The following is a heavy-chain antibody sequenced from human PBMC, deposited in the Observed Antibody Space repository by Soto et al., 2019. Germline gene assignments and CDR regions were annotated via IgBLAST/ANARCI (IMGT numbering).Heavy chain of an antibody. CDR2: IYYSGST. CDR1: GGSISSYY. CDR3: ARELLWFGELNIWDWFDP. Sequence: PSETLSLTCTASGGSISSYYWSWIRQPPGKGLEWIGYIYYSGSTNYNPSLKSRVTISVDTSKNQFSLKLSSVTAADTAVYYCARELLWFGELNIWDWFDPWGQGTLVTVSS. D-gene: IGHD3-10*01. V-gene: IGHV4-59*01. J-gene: IGHJ5*02.